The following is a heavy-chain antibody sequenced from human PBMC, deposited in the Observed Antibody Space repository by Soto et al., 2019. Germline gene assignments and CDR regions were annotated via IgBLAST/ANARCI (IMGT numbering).Heavy chain of an antibody. V-gene: IGHV3-30*18. Sequence: QVQLVESGGGVVQPGRSLRLSCAASGFTFSSYGMHWVRQAPGKGLEWVAAISHDGRNEYYADSVKGGFTISRDNSKNTLDLQMNSLRAEDTAVYNCAKGQGGWAFDIWGQGTMVTVSS. CDR1: GFTFSSYG. D-gene: IGHD5-12*01. CDR3: AKGQGGWAFDI. J-gene: IGHJ3*02. CDR2: ISHDGRNE.